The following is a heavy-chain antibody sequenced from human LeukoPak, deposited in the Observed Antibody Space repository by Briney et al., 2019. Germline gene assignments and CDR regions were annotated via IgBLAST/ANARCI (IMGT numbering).Heavy chain of an antibody. V-gene: IGHV1-18*01. CDR1: GYTFNTFG. CDR3: AIYGSGSGFDY. J-gene: IGHJ4*02. D-gene: IGHD3-10*01. Sequence: ASVKVSCKTSGYTFNTFGISWVRQAPGQGLEWMGWISAYNGNTNYAQKLQGRVTMTTDTSTSTAYMELRSLRSDDTAVYYCAIYGSGSGFDYWGQGTLVTVSS. CDR2: ISAYNGNT.